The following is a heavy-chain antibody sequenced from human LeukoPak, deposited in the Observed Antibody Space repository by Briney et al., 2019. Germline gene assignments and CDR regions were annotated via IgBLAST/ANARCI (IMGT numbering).Heavy chain of an antibody. D-gene: IGHD5-12*01. CDR3: AREGGYGGVFDY. CDR2: IKQDGSET. V-gene: IGHV3-7*05. CDR1: RFTFSSYW. J-gene: IGHJ4*02. Sequence: RGSLRLSCAASRFTFSSYWMTWVRQAPGKGLEWVDNIKQDGSETYYVGSVKGRFTISRDNTKNSLYVQMNSLRAEDTAVYYCAREGGYGGVFDYWGQGTLVTVSS.